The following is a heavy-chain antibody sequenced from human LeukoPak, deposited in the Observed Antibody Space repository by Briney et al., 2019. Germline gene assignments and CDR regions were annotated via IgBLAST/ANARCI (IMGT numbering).Heavy chain of an antibody. Sequence: SVKVSCKASGGTFSSYAISWVRQAPGQGLEWMGRITPILGIANYAQKFQGRVTITADKSTSTAYMELSSLRSEDTAVYYCARDLHSSGFCDYWGQGTLVTVSS. CDR2: ITPILGIA. J-gene: IGHJ4*02. V-gene: IGHV1-69*04. D-gene: IGHD6-19*01. CDR3: ARDLHSSGFCDY. CDR1: GGTFSSYA.